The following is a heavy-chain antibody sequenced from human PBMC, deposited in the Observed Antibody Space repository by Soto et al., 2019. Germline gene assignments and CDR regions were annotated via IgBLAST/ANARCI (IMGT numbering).Heavy chain of an antibody. V-gene: IGHV4-39*01. CDR3: ARQGRDCSGGSCSRWFDP. J-gene: IGHJ5*02. CDR2: IYYSGST. CDR1: GGSISSSSYY. Sequence: QLQLQESGPGLVKPSETLSLTCTVSGGSISSSSYYWGWIRQPPGKGLEWIGNIYYSGSTFYNPSHKCRVTMSVATSKSQFSLTLSSVTAADTAGYYCARQGRDCSGGSCSRWFDPWGQGTLVTVSS. D-gene: IGHD2-15*01.